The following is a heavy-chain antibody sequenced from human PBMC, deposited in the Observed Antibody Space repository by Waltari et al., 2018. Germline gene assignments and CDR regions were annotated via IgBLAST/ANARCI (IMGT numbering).Heavy chain of an antibody. CDR3: ARGQRITMVRGVMKAPYYFDY. J-gene: IGHJ4*02. Sequence: QVQLQQWGAGLLKPSETLSLTCAVYGGSFSGYYWSWIRQPPGKGLGWIGEINHSGSTNYNPSLKSRVTISVDTSKNQFSLKLSSVTAADTAVYYCARGQRITMVRGVMKAPYYFDYWGQGTLVTVSS. CDR1: GGSFSGYY. D-gene: IGHD3-10*01. CDR2: INHSGST. V-gene: IGHV4-34*01.